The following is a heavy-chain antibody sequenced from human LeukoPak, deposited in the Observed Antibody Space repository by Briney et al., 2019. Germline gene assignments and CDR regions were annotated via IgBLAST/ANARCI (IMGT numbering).Heavy chain of an antibody. CDR3: AREDKVTPFDY. V-gene: IGHV3-66*01. CDR1: GFTVSSNY. CDR2: IYSGGST. Sequence: HGVSLRLSCAASGFTVSSNYMSWVRQAPGKGLEWVSVIYSGGSTYYADSVKGRFTISRDNSKNTLYLQMNSLRAEDTAVYYCAREDKVTPFDYWGQGTLVTVSS. J-gene: IGHJ4*02. D-gene: IGHD4-23*01.